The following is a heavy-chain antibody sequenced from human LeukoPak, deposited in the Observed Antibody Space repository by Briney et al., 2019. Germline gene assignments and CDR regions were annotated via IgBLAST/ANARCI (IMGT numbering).Heavy chain of an antibody. V-gene: IGHV4-39*01. Sequence: SETLSLTCTVSGGSISSHGYYWAWIRQPPGKGLEWIGNIYYSGDTYYNPSLKSRVTISVDTSKNQFSLKLSSVTAADTAVYYCARHVRSNYALLDYWGQGTLVTVSS. CDR3: ARHVRSNYALLDY. J-gene: IGHJ4*02. CDR1: GGSISSHGYY. CDR2: IYYSGDT. D-gene: IGHD4-11*01.